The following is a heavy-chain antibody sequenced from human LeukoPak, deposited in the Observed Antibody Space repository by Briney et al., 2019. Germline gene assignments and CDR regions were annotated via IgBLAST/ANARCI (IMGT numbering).Heavy chain of an antibody. Sequence: PGGSLRLSCAGSGFTFSDYSMNWVRQAPGKGLEWVSSISSIRSYIYYGDSVKGRFTISRDNAKNSLYLQMNSLRAEDTAVYYCARGGIWFGELLPQASDYWGQGTLVTVSS. J-gene: IGHJ4*02. CDR1: GFTFSDYS. CDR2: ISSIRSYI. D-gene: IGHD3-10*01. V-gene: IGHV3-21*01. CDR3: ARGGIWFGELLPQASDY.